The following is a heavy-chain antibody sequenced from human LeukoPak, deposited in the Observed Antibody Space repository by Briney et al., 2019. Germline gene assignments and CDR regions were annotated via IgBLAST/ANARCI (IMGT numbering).Heavy chain of an antibody. J-gene: IGHJ3*02. CDR1: GGSISSYY. CDR3: GRKWLWHAFDI. V-gene: IGHV4-34*01. Sequence: SETLSLTCTVSGGSISSYYWSWIRQPPGKGLEWIGEINHSGSTNYNPSLKSRVTISVDTSKNQFSLKLSSVTAADTAVYYRGRKWLWHAFDIWGQGTMVTVSS. CDR2: INHSGST. D-gene: IGHD3-22*01.